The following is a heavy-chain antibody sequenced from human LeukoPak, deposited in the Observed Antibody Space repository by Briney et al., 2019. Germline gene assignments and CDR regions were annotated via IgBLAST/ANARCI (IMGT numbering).Heavy chain of an antibody. Sequence: GSLRLSCAASGFTFSNYAMSWVRQAPGKGLEWVSSISGTGGSTYYADSVKGRFTISRDNSNNTLFLQMNSLRAEDTAVYYCAAVSGDGDAFDIWGQGTMVTVSS. CDR2: ISGTGGST. J-gene: IGHJ3*02. CDR3: AAVSGDGDAFDI. V-gene: IGHV3-23*01. CDR1: GFTFSNYA. D-gene: IGHD5/OR15-5a*01.